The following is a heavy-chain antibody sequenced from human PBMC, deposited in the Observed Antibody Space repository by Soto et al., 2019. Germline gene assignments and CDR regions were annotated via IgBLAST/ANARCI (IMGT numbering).Heavy chain of an antibody. CDR1: GYSFAGYW. CDR2: IDPSDSQT. CDR3: ARQIYDSDTGPNFQYYFDS. D-gene: IGHD3-22*01. J-gene: IGHJ4*02. V-gene: IGHV5-10-1*01. Sequence: PGESLKISCKGSGYSFAGYWIAWVRQKPGKGLEWMGRIDPSDSQTYYSPSFRGHVTISATKSITTVFLQWSSLRASDTAMYYCARQIYDSDTGPNFQYYFDSWGQGTPVTVSS.